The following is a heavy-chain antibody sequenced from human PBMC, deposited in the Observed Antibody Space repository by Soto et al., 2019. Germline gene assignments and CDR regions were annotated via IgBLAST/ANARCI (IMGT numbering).Heavy chain of an antibody. CDR1: GFTFSDYY. J-gene: IGHJ4*02. V-gene: IGHV3-11*06. Sequence: QVQLVESGGGLVKPGGSLRLSCAASGFTFSDYYMSWIRQAPGKGLEWVSYISSSSSYTNYADSVEGRFTISRDNAKNSLYLQMNSLRAEDTAVYYCARDRDRRGITMIVNNDYWGQGTLVTVSS. CDR3: ARDRDRRGITMIVNNDY. CDR2: ISSSSSYT. D-gene: IGHD3-22*01.